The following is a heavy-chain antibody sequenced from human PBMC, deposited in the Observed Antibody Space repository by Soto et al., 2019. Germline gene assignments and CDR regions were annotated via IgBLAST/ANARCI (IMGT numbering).Heavy chain of an antibody. CDR2: INHSGST. V-gene: IGHV4-34*01. J-gene: IGHJ4*02. CDR3: ASYSNPVRVTTWEDY. D-gene: IGHD4-4*01. CDR1: GGSFSGYY. Sequence: SETLSLTCAVYGGSFSGYYWSWIRQPPGKGLEWIGEINHSGSTNYNPSLKSRVTISVDTSKNQFSLKLSSVTAADTAVYYCASYSNPVRVTTWEDYWGQGTLVTVSS.